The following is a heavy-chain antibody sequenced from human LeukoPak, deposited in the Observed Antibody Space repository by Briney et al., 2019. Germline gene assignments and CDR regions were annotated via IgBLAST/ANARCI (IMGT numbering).Heavy chain of an antibody. Sequence: GGSLRLSCAASGFTFSSYGMHWVRQAPGTGLEWVASIRYDGNNKYYADSVKGRFTISRDNSKNTLYLQMNSLRAEDTAVYYCAREITYFYDSGGYWDAFDIWGQGTMVTVSS. CDR2: IRYDGNNK. D-gene: IGHD3-22*01. J-gene: IGHJ3*02. CDR3: AREITYFYDSGGYWDAFDI. CDR1: GFTFSSYG. V-gene: IGHV3-30*02.